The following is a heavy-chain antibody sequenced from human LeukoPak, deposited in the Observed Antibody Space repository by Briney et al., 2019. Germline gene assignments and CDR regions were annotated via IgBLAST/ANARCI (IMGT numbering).Heavy chain of an antibody. V-gene: IGHV3-23*01. CDR1: GFTFSTFA. Sequence: GGSLRLSCAASGFTFSTFAMIWVRQPPGKGLEWVSSIFPSGGEVHYADSVRGRFTISRDNSKSILSLQMNSLIAEDTAIYYCATYRQVLLPFESWGQGTLVTVSS. CDR2: IFPSGGEV. J-gene: IGHJ4*02. CDR3: ATYRQVLLPFES. D-gene: IGHD5-18*01.